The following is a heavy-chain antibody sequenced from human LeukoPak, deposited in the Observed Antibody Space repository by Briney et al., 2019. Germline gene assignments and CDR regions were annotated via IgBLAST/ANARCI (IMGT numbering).Heavy chain of an antibody. D-gene: IGHD3-9*01. CDR2: ISGYNGNT. CDR3: ARSSRFDWLLYFDS. V-gene: IGHV1-18*01. Sequence: GASVKVSCKASGYTFTSYGINWVRQAPGQGLEWMGWISGYNGNTIYAENLQGRVTMTTDTSTSTAYIERGSLRSDDTAVFYCARSSRFDWLLYFDSWGQGTLVTVSS. CDR1: GYTFTSYG. J-gene: IGHJ4*02.